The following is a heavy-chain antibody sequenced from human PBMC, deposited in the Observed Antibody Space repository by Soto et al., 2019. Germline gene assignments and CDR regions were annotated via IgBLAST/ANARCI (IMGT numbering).Heavy chain of an antibody. D-gene: IGHD3-22*01. CDR3: ARTEGSGYLFDY. Sequence: GGSLRLSCAASGFTFSSYEMNWVRQAPGKGLEWVSYISSSGSTTNYADSVKGRFTISRDNAKNTLYLQMNSLRAEDTAVYYCARTEGSGYLFDYWGQGTLVTVSS. CDR2: ISSSGSTT. J-gene: IGHJ4*02. V-gene: IGHV3-48*03. CDR1: GFTFSSYE.